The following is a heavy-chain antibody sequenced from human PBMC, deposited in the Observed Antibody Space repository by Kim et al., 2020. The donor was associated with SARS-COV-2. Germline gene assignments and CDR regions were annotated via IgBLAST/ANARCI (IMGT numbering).Heavy chain of an antibody. CDR2: ISYDGSNK. Sequence: GGSLRLSCAASGFTFSSYAMHWVRQAPGKGLEWVAVISYDGSNKYYADSVKGRFTISRDNSKNTLYLQMNSLRAEDTAVYYCARHPHWNYGSGSITGWFDPWGQGTLVTVSS. CDR3: ARHPHWNYGSGSITGWFDP. V-gene: IGHV3-30*04. J-gene: IGHJ5*02. D-gene: IGHD3-10*01. CDR1: GFTFSSYA.